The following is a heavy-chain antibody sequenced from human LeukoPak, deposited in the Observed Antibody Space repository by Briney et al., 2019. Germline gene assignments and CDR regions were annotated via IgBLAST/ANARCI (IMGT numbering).Heavy chain of an antibody. CDR3: ARLGDYVWGSLDY. CDR1: GFTFSSYW. CDR2: IKQDGSEK. V-gene: IGHV3-7*04. Sequence: GGSLRLSCAASGFTFSSYWMSWVRQAPGKGLEWVANIKQDGSEKYYVDSVKGRFTTSRDNAKNSLYLQMNSLRAEDTAVYYCARLGDYVWGSLDYWGQGTLVTVSS. D-gene: IGHD3-16*01. J-gene: IGHJ4*02.